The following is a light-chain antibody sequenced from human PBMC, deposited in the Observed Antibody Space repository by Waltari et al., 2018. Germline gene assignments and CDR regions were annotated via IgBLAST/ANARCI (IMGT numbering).Light chain of an antibody. J-gene: IGKJ2*01. CDR2: GSS. CDR3: QQYIYWPRRT. Sequence: EIVMTQSPATLSVSPGERATLSCRASQDISNNLAWYQQKPGQAPRLLIYGSSNRATGIPPRFSGSGSGTECTLTISSLQSEDFAVYYCQQYIYWPRRTFGQGTELDIQ. V-gene: IGKV3-15*01. CDR1: QDISNN.